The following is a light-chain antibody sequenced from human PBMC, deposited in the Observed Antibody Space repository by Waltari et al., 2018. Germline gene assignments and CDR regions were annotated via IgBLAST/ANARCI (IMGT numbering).Light chain of an antibody. Sequence: QSALTQPASVSGSPGQSITISCTGSSSDVGGYSLVPWYQPHPGKARKLRIDAVTQRTSGVSRRCADSKSGSTASLTISGIQTEDEADYYCCSYAGSTTSSVVFGAGTKVIVL. V-gene: IGLV2-23*02. CDR3: CSYAGSTTSSVV. CDR1: SSDVGGYSL. CDR2: AVT. J-gene: IGLJ1*01.